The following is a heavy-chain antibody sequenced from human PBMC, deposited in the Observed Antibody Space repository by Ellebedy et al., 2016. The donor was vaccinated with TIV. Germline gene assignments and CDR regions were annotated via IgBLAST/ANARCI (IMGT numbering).Heavy chain of an antibody. CDR3: ARARLPKYYFDF. J-gene: IGHJ4*02. Sequence: PGGSLRLSCVASGFTFSNYGIHWVRQAPGKGLEWVANIWSDGSHQYYADSVKGRFTISRDNSKNTLYLQMNSLRVEDTAVYFCARARLPKYYFDFWGQGTLVAVSS. V-gene: IGHV3-33*01. CDR1: GFTFSNYG. CDR2: IWSDGSHQ.